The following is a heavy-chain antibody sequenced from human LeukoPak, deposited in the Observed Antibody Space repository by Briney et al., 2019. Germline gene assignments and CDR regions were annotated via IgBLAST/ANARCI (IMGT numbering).Heavy chain of an antibody. CDR3: ARDYLPLVPQLVPSYYYGMDV. CDR1: GFTFSSYA. V-gene: IGHV3-30-3*01. CDR2: ISYDGSNK. J-gene: IGHJ6*02. Sequence: PGGSLRLSCAASGFTFSSYAMHWVRQAPGKGLEWVAVISYDGSNKYYADSVKGRFTISRDSSKNTLYLQMNSLRAEDTAVYYCARDYLPLVPQLVPSYYYGMDVWGQGTTVTVSS. D-gene: IGHD6-6*01.